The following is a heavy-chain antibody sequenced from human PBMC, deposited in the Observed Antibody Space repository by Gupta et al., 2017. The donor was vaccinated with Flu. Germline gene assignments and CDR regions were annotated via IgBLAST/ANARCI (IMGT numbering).Heavy chain of an antibody. J-gene: IGHJ3*02. V-gene: IGHV4-34*01. CDR1: GGSFSGYY. Sequence: QVQLQQWGAGLLKPSETLSLTCAVYGGSFSGYYWSWIRQPPGKGLEWIGEINHSGSTNYNPSLKSRVTISVDTSKNQFSLKLSSVTAADTAVYYCARGRPPLNYDFWSGYYTGISISAFDIWGQGTMVTVSS. D-gene: IGHD3-3*01. CDR2: INHSGST. CDR3: ARGRPPLNYDFWSGYYTGISISAFDI.